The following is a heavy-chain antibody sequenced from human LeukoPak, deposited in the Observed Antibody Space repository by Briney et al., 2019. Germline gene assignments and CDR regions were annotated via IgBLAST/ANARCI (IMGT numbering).Heavy chain of an antibody. CDR1: GGSISSYY. D-gene: IGHD1-7*01. V-gene: IGHV4-4*07. CDR2: IYTSGST. Sequence: SETLSLTCTVSGGSISSYYWSWIRQPAGKGLVWIGRIYTSGSTNYNPSLKSRVTMSVDTSKNQFSLKLSSVTAADTAVYYCARGNSPFGPWGQGTLVTVSS. J-gene: IGHJ5*02. CDR3: ARGNSPFGP.